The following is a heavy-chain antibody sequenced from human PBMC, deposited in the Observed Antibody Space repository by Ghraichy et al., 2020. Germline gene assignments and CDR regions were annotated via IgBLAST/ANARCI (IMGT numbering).Heavy chain of an antibody. CDR3: AKPESIKLDPFDY. J-gene: IGHJ4*02. CDR1: GFTFSSYG. D-gene: IGHD5-12*01. Sequence: GGSLRLSCAASGFTFSSYGMHWVRQAPGKGLEWVAFISYDGSNKYYADSVKGRFTISRDNSKNTLYLQMNSLRAEDTAVYYCAKPESIKLDPFDYWGQGTLVTVSS. CDR2: ISYDGSNK. V-gene: IGHV3-30*18.